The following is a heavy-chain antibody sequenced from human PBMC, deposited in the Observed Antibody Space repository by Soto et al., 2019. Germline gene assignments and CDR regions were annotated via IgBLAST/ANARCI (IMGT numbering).Heavy chain of an antibody. CDR2: ISAYNGNT. CDR3: ARDSSGYYKERARYDAFDI. CDR1: GYTFTCYG. J-gene: IGHJ3*02. D-gene: IGHD3-22*01. Sequence: EASVKVSCKASGYTFTCYGISWVRQAPGQGLEWMGWISAYNGNTNYAQKFQGWVTMTRDTSISTAYMELSRLRSDDTAVYYCARDSSGYYKERARYDAFDIWGQGTMVTVSS. V-gene: IGHV1-18*01.